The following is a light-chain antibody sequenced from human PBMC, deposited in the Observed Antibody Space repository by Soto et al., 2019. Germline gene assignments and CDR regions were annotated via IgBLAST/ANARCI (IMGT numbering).Light chain of an antibody. J-gene: IGKJ3*01. CDR2: GAS. CDR1: QRVSSSY. V-gene: IGKV3-20*01. Sequence: EIVLTQSPGTLSLSPGERATLSCRASQRVSSSYLAWYQQKPGQAPRLLIYGASSRATGIPDRFSGSGSGTDFTLTISRLEPEDFAVYYCQQYGSSLFTFGPGTTVDIK. CDR3: QQYGSSLFT.